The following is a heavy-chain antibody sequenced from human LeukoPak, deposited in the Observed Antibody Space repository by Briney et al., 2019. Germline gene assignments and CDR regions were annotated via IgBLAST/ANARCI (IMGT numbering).Heavy chain of an antibody. CDR3: ARGTLSYYYDSSGYPGY. CDR2: INPNSGGK. D-gene: IGHD3-22*01. CDR1: GYTFTRYY. Sequence: ASVKVSCKASGYTFTRYYMHWVRQAPGQGLEWMGRINPNSGGKNYAQKFQGMVTMTRDTSISTAYMELSRLRSDDTAVYYCARGTLSYYYDSSGYPGYWGQGTLVTVSS. V-gene: IGHV1-2*06. J-gene: IGHJ4*02.